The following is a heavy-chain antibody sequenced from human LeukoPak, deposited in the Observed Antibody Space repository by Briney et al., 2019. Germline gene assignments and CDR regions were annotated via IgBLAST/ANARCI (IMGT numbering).Heavy chain of an antibody. Sequence: GGSLRLSCAASGFTFSNYWMSWVRQAPGKGLEWVANINHDGSEKYYVDAVEGRFIISRDNAKNTLYLQMNSLRAEDTAVYYCARDKSGFDYWGQGTQVTVSS. D-gene: IGHD3-3*01. V-gene: IGHV3-7*01. CDR1: GFTFSNYW. CDR2: INHDGSEK. CDR3: ARDKSGFDY. J-gene: IGHJ4*02.